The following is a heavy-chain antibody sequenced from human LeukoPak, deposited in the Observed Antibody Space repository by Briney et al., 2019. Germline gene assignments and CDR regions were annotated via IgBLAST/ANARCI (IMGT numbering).Heavy chain of an antibody. D-gene: IGHD6-19*01. CDR1: GGSISSSSYY. CDR2: IYYSGST. Sequence: SETLSLTCTVSGGSISSSSYYWGWIRQPPGKGLEWIGSIYYSGSTYYNPSLKSRVTISVDTSKNQFSLKLSSVTAADTAVYYCARPGSSGWYAFDYWGQGTLVTASS. J-gene: IGHJ4*02. CDR3: ARPGSSGWYAFDY. V-gene: IGHV4-39*01.